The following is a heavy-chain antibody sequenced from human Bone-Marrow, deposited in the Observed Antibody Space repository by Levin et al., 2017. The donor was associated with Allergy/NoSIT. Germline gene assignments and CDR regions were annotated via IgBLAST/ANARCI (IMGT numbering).Heavy chain of an antibody. CDR3: ARDYWGSLDC. Sequence: PSETLSLTCTVSGGSVSSGDYRWSWIRQPPGKGLEWIGYSSGSTNYNPSLKSRVTISVDTSKNQFSLKLSSVTAADTAVYCCARDYWGSLDCWGQGTLVTVSS. V-gene: IGHV4-61*08. CDR1: GGSVSSGDYR. CDR2: SSGST. D-gene: IGHD7-27*01. J-gene: IGHJ4*02.